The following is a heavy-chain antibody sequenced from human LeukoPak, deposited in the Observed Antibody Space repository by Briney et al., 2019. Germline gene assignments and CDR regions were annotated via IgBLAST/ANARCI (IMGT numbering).Heavy chain of an antibody. V-gene: IGHV1-8*02. CDR3: ARVEAAAGTPRPDY. CDR1: GYTFTGYY. D-gene: IGHD6-13*01. CDR2: INPNSGNT. Sequence: GASVKVSCKASGYTFTGYYMHWVRQAPGQGLEWMGWINPNSGNTGYAQKFQGRVTMTRNTSISTAYMELSSLRSEDTAVYYCARVEAAAGTPRPDYWGQGTLVTVSS. J-gene: IGHJ4*02.